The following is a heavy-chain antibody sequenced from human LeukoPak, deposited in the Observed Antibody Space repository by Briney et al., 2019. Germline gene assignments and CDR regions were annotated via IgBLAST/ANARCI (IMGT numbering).Heavy chain of an antibody. V-gene: IGHV3-33*01. D-gene: IGHD2-21*02. CDR2: IWYDGSNK. CDR1: GFTFSSYD. Sequence: GRSLRLSCAASGFTFSSYDMHWVRQAPGKGLEWVAVIWYDGSNKYYADSAKGRFTISRDNSKTTLYLQMNSLRAEDTAVYYCVRDSGMTSISSFDYWGQGTLVTVSS. CDR3: VRDSGMTSISSFDY. J-gene: IGHJ4*02.